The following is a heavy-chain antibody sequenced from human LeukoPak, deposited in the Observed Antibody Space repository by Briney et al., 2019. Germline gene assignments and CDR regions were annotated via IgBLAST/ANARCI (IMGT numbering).Heavy chain of an antibody. D-gene: IGHD1-26*01. J-gene: IGHJ4*02. CDR3: AKAKATYSGSYFVFDY. Sequence: GRSLRLSCAASGFTFSSYAMSWVRQAPGKGLEWVSAISGSGGSTYYADSVKGRFTISRDNSKNTLYLQMNSLRAEDTSVYYCAKAKATYSGSYFVFDYWGQGTLVTVSS. CDR1: GFTFSSYA. CDR2: ISGSGGST. V-gene: IGHV3-23*01.